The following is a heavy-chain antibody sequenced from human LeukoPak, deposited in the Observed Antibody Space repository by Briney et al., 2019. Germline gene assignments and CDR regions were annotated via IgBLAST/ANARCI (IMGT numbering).Heavy chain of an antibody. CDR1: GFTFSSYA. V-gene: IGHV3-30*04. CDR2: IPYDGSNK. CDR3: ARDNAEGATDVFDY. J-gene: IGHJ4*02. Sequence: GGSLRLSCAASGFTFSSYAMHWVRQAPGKGLEWVALIPYDGSNKYYADSVKGRFTVSRDNSKNTLYLQMNSLRAEDTAVYYCARDNAEGATDVFDYWGQGTLVTVSS. D-gene: IGHD1-26*01.